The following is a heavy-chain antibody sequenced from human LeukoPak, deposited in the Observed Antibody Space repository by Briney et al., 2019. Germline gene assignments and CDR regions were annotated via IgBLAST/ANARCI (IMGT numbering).Heavy chain of an antibody. D-gene: IGHD1-1*01. J-gene: IGHJ4*02. Sequence: SETLSLTCTVSGGSISSYYWSWIRQPPGKGLEWIGYIYYSGSTNYNPSLKSRVTISVDTSKNQFSLKLSSVTAADTAVYYCARGSHRLDGRPDYWGQGTLVTVSS. CDR2: IYYSGST. CDR1: GGSISSYY. CDR3: ARGSHRLDGRPDY. V-gene: IGHV4-59*01.